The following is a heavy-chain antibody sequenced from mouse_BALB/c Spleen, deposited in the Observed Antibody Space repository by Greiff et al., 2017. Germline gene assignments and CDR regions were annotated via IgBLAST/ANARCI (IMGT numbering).Heavy chain of an antibody. J-gene: IGHJ3*01. CDR2: ISYDGSN. CDR1: GYSITSGYY. D-gene: IGHD2-1*01. Sequence: EVQLVESGPGLVKPSQSLSLTCSVTGYSITSGYYWNWIRQFPGNKLEWMGYISYDGSNNYNPSLKNRISITRDTSKNQFFLKLNSVTTEDTATYYCARGGNGNYEGFAYWGQGTLVTVSA. CDR3: ARGGNGNYEGFAY. V-gene: IGHV3-6*02.